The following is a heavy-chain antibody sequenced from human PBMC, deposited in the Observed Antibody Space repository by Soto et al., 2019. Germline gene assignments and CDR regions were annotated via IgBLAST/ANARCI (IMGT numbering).Heavy chain of an antibody. D-gene: IGHD5-12*01. CDR3: APLDSVYDFGAFDI. CDR1: GFTVSSNY. J-gene: IGHJ3*02. Sequence: EVQLVESGGGLVQPGGSLRLSCAASGFTVSSNYMSWVRQAPGKGLEWVSVIYSGGSTYYADSVKGRFTISRDNSKNTLYLQMNSLRAEDTAVYYCAPLDSVYDFGAFDIWGQGTMVTVSS. CDR2: IYSGGST. V-gene: IGHV3-66*01.